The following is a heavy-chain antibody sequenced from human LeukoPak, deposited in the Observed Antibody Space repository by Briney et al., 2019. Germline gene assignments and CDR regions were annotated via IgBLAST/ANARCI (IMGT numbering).Heavy chain of an antibody. V-gene: IGHV1-2*06. CDR3: ARVSTGPDSSGWYYFDY. D-gene: IGHD6-19*01. CDR1: GYTFTGYY. J-gene: IGHJ4*02. CDR2: INPNSGGT. Sequence: ASVKVSCKASGYTFTGYYMHWVRQAPGQGLEWMGRINPNSGGTNYAQKFQGRVTMTRDTSISTAYMELSRLRSDDTAVYYCARVSTGPDSSGWYYFDYWGQGTLVTVSS.